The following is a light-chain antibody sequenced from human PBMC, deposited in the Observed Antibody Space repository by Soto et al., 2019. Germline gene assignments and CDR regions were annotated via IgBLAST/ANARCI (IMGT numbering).Light chain of an antibody. Sequence: QSALAQPASVSGSRGQSITISCTGTSSDVGGYNYVSWYQHHPGKAPKLLIYDVSNRPSGISNRFSGSKSDNTASLTISGLQPEDEADYYCSSYTTSNTRQIVFGTGTKLTVL. J-gene: IGLJ1*01. CDR1: SSDVGGYNY. CDR2: DVS. CDR3: SSYTTSNTRQIV. V-gene: IGLV2-14*03.